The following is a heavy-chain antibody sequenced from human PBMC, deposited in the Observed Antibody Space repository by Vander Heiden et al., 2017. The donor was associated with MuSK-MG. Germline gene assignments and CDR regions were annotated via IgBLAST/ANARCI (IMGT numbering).Heavy chain of an antibody. J-gene: IGHJ5*02. CDR2: IYYSGST. D-gene: IGHD3-16*02. Sequence: QLQLQESGTGLVKPSETLSLTCTVSGGSISSSSYYWGWIRQPPGKGLEWIGSIYYSGSTYYNPSLKSRVTISVDTSKNQFSLKLSSVTAADTAVYYCARHFAFGATYRWFDPWGQGTLVTVSS. CDR3: ARHFAFGATYRWFDP. V-gene: IGHV4-39*01. CDR1: GGSISSSSYY.